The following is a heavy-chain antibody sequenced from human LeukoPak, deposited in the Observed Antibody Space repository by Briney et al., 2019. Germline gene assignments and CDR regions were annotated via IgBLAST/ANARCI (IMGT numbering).Heavy chain of an antibody. J-gene: IGHJ4*02. CDR2: IKSKYDGGTT. CDR1: GFIFSNAW. Sequence: GGSLRLSCAASGFIFSNAWMNWVRQAPGKGLEWVGRIKSKYDGGTTDYAAHAKGRFTISRDDSKNTVYLQMNSLKTEDTAVYYCNTGGYYFDYWGQGTLVTVSS. V-gene: IGHV3-15*01. CDR3: NTGGYYFDY.